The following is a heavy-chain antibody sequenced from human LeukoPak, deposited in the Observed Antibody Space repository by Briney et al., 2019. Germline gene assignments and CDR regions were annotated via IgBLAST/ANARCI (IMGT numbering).Heavy chain of an antibody. Sequence: ASVKVSCKASGGTFSSYAISWVRQAPGQGLEWMGKIIPILGIANYAQKFQGRVTITADKSTSTAYMELSSLRSEDTAVYYCASGPNYYGSGSYFDWGQGTLVTVSS. CDR1: GGTFSSYA. D-gene: IGHD3-10*01. J-gene: IGHJ4*02. CDR3: ASGPNYYGSGSYFD. V-gene: IGHV1-69*04. CDR2: IIPILGIA.